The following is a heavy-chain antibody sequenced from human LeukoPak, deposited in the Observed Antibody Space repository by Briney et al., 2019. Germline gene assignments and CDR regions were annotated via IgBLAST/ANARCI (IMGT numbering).Heavy chain of an antibody. Sequence: SETLSLTCAVPGVSLSGYYWSWIRQPPGKGPVWIGEISHSGRTAYNPSLKNRVTISLDTSKTQFSLKLSFVTAADTAVYYCTRTSPGVPLDFWGQGTLVTVTS. CDR2: ISHSGRT. CDR1: GVSLSGYY. V-gene: IGHV4-34*01. D-gene: IGHD7-27*01. J-gene: IGHJ4*02. CDR3: TRTSPGVPLDF.